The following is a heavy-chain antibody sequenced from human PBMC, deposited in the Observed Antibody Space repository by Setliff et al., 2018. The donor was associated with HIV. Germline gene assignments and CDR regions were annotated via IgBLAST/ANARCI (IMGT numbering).Heavy chain of an antibody. CDR3: ARAKTIGVSAVFFDP. V-gene: IGHV4-61*09. J-gene: IGHJ5*02. CDR2: IYVGGSV. D-gene: IGHD3-3*01. Sequence: PSETLSLTCTVSGGSMNSDSYSWTWLRQPAGKGPEFIGHIYVGGSVIYNPSLASRVTISMVPSKNQFSLDLSSVTAADTAKYYCARAKTIGVSAVFFDPWGQGRPVTVPQ. CDR1: GGSMNSDSYS.